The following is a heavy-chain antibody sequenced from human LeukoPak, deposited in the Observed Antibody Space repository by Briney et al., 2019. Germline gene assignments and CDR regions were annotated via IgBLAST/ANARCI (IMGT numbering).Heavy chain of an antibody. CDR2: ISGSGGST. CDR1: GFTFAGYA. V-gene: IGHV3-23*01. CDR3: AKAFSATFEDY. J-gene: IGHJ4*02. D-gene: IGHD3-9*01. Sequence: GGSLRPSCAAPGFTFAGYARTGVRQAPGKGLVWVSAISGSGGSTYYADSVKGRFTISRDNSKNTLNLQMNSLRAEDTAVYYCAKAFSATFEDYWGQGTLVTVSS.